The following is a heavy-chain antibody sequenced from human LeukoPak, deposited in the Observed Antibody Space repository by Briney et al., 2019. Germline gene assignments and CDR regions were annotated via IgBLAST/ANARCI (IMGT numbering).Heavy chain of an antibody. CDR1: GYSITSGYY. D-gene: IGHD3-10*01. CDR3: ARGSVRGEFDP. V-gene: IGHV4-38-2*02. J-gene: IGHJ5*02. CDR2: IYHSGST. Sequence: SETPSPTCTVSGYSITSGYYGGWIRQPPGKGRGWIGSIYHSGSTYYNPSLKSRVTISVDTSKNQFSLKLSSVTAADTAVYSCARGSVRGEFDPWGQGTLVTVSS.